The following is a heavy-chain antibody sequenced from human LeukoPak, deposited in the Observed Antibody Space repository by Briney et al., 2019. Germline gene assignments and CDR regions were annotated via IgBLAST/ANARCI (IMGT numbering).Heavy chain of an antibody. CDR2: IYYSGST. D-gene: IGHD3-22*01. J-gene: IGHJ3*02. Sequence: SETLSLTCTVSGGSISSSSYYWGWIRQPPGKGLEWIGSIYYSGSTYYNPSLKSRVTISVDTSKNQFSLKLSSATAADTAVYYCARHLPYYYDSSGYDAFDIWGQGTMVTVSS. CDR1: GGSISSSSYY. V-gene: IGHV4-39*01. CDR3: ARHLPYYYDSSGYDAFDI.